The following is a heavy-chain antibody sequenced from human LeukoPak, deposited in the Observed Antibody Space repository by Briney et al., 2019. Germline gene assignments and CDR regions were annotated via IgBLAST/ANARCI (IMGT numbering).Heavy chain of an antibody. D-gene: IGHD5-24*01. J-gene: IGHJ6*03. V-gene: IGHV3-11*04. CDR1: GFTFSDYY. CDR2: ISTSGSTI. Sequence: GGSLRLSCAASGFTFSDYYMNWIRQAPGKGLEWVSYISTSGSTIYYADSVKGRFTISRDNAKNSLYLQMNSLRAEDTAVYYCARKRDGYNLGYFYYMDVWGKGTTVTVSS. CDR3: ARKRDGYNLGYFYYMDV.